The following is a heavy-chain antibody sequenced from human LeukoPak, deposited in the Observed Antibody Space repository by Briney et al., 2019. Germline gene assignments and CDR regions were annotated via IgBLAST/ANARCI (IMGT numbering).Heavy chain of an antibody. J-gene: IGHJ4*02. V-gene: IGHV3-48*02. Sequence: GGSLRLPCAGSGFTFSSDSMNWVRQAPGKGLEWVSYISSSGNTKHYVDSVKGRFTISRDNAKNSVYLQMNSLRNGDTAVCYCARDLTSVPTRWGQGTLVTVSS. CDR3: ARDLTSVPTR. CDR1: GFTFSSDS. D-gene: IGHD4-17*01. CDR2: ISSSGNTK.